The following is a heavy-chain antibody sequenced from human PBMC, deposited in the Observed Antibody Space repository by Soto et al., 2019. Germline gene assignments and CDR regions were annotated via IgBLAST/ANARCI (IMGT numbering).Heavy chain of an antibody. D-gene: IGHD3-16*01. CDR3: ARDGGVNWFDP. CDR1: GDTFTKYG. J-gene: IGHJ5*02. V-gene: IGHV1-18*01. Sequence: QVQLVQSGREVKKPGASVKVSCKASGDTFTKYGISWVRQAPGQGLDWIGWISAYNGDTNYIQKLQGRVTMTTDTSSSTAYMELRNLRSDDTAVYYCARDGGVNWFDPWGQGTLVTVSS. CDR2: ISAYNGDT.